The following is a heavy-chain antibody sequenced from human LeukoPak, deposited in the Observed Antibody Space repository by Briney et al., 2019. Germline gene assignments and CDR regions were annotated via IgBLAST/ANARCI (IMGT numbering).Heavy chain of an antibody. CDR2: IYYSGST. J-gene: IGHJ4*02. V-gene: IGHV4-59*08. CDR3: ARLSSSGWFTFDY. CDR1: GGSISSYY. Sequence: SETLSLTCTVSGGSISSYYWSWIRQPPGKGLEGIGYIYYSGSTNYNPSLKSRVTISVDTSKNQFSLKLSSVTAADTAVYYCARLSSSGWFTFDYWGQGTLVTVSS. D-gene: IGHD6-19*01.